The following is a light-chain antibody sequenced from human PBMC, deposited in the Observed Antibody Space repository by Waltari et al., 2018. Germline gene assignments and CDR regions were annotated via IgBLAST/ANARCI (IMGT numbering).Light chain of an antibody. V-gene: IGLV2-23*02. CDR1: SSDIGRYDI. Sequence: QSALTQPASVSGSPGQSVTISCTGASSDIGRYDIVSWYQQHPGNAPKLIICDVSKRPSGVSDRFSGSKSCDTASLTISGLQFEDEADYYCCSYAGNYIWVFGGGTRLTVL. CDR3: CSYAGNYIWV. CDR2: DVS. J-gene: IGLJ3*02.